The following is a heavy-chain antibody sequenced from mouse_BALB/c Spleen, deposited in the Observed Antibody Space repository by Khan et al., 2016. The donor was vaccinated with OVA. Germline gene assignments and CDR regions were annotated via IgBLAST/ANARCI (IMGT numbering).Heavy chain of an antibody. CDR2: INPHIGET. J-gene: IGHJ2*01. CDR3: ARKNGSDFDY. CDR1: GYSFTGYF. V-gene: IGHV1-20*02. D-gene: IGHD1-1*01. Sequence: EVQLQQSGPELVKPGASVKISCKASGYSFTGYFMNWVMQSHGKSLEWIGRINPHIGETFYNQKFVGKATLTVDESSSTAHMELLSLASEDSAVYFCARKNGSDFDYWGQGTTLTVSS.